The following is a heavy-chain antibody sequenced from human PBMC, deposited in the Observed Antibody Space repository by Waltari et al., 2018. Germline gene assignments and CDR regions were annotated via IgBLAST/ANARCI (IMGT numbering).Heavy chain of an antibody. CDR1: GYTFTSYH. CDR2: IDPNNGGT. D-gene: IGHD3-10*01. V-gene: IGHV1-2*02. CDR3: ARRGEMDV. J-gene: IGHJ6*02. Sequence: QIQLVQSGSEVKKPGSSVKVSCHTSGYTFTSYHVHWVRQAPGQGPESVGWIDPNNGGTNYALKFQGRVTMSRDTSISTAYMELTSIRSDDTAVYYCARRGEMDVWGQGTTVTVSS.